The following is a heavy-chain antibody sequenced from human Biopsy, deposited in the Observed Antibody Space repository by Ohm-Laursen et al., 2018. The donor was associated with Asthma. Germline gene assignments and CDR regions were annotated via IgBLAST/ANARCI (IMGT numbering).Heavy chain of an antibody. D-gene: IGHD3-9*01. J-gene: IGHJ3*01. CDR1: GYNFISFA. CDR3: ARTYYDFLTGQVKDVFGV. V-gene: IGHV1-3*04. Sequence: GASVKVSCKACGYNFISFAIHWVRQAPGQRLEWIGWVNTGNGDTQYSQKFQGRVTITRDTSASTAYMELRSLRSEDTATYYCARTYYDFLTGQVKDVFGVWGQGTMVTVSP. CDR2: VNTGNGDT.